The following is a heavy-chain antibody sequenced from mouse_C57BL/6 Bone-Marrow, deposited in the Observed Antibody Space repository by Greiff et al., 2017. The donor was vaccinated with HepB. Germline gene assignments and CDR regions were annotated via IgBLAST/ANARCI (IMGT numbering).Heavy chain of an antibody. Sequence: QVQLQQSGPGLVQPSQSLSITCTVSGFSLTSYGVHWVRQSPGKGLEWLGVIWSGGSTDYNAAFISRLSISKDNSKSQVFCKMNSLQADDTAIYYCARAYYGNYVGYWGQGTTLTVSS. V-gene: IGHV2-2*01. J-gene: IGHJ2*01. CDR1: GFSLTSYG. D-gene: IGHD2-10*01. CDR3: ARAYYGNYVGY. CDR2: IWSGGST.